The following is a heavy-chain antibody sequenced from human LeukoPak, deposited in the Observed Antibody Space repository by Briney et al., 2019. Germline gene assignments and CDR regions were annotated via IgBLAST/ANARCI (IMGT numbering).Heavy chain of an antibody. CDR2: IILMFGTS. V-gene: IGHV1-69*01. CDR3: ASRRFGDLLFDY. D-gene: IGHD3-10*01. CDR1: GGSFNTYA. J-gene: IGHJ4*02. Sequence: GSSVNVSFRPSGGSFNTYAINWVRPAPGQGLEWMGAIILMFGTSHYAQNFQGRVTITADESTNTVYMELSSLRSEDTAMYYCASRRFGDLLFDYWGRGTLATVSS.